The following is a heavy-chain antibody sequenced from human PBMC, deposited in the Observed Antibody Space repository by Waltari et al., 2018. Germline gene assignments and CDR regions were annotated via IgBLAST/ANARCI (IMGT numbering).Heavy chain of an antibody. J-gene: IGHJ4*02. D-gene: IGHD3-9*01. Sequence: EVQLLESGGGLVQPGESLRLSCTASGFTFNSYSRSWVRQAPGKGLEWVSSISSNGAGTYYANSVKGRFTISRDNSKNTLYLQINSLRAEDTAIYYCVKDRPDWPIDYWGQGTLVTVSS. CDR1: GFTFNSYS. CDR3: VKDRPDWPIDY. V-gene: IGHV3-23*01. CDR2: ISSNGAGT.